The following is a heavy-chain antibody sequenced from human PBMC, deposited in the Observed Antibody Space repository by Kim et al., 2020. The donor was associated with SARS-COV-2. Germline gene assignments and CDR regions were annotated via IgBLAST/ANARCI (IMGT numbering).Heavy chain of an antibody. J-gene: IGHJ4*02. CDR3: ARSGNYDY. Sequence: TSTIYSADSVKGRFTISRDNAKNSLYLQMNSLRVEDTAVYYCARSGNYDYWGRGTLVTVSS. V-gene: IGHV3-48*01. D-gene: IGHD1-26*01. CDR2: TSTI.